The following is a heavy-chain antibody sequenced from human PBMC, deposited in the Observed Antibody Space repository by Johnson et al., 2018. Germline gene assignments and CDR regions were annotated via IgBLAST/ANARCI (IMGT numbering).Heavy chain of an antibody. CDR3: AKDEGGSNAGYFQH. Sequence: VQLRESGGGLVQPGGSLRLCCAASGFTFSSYWMHWVRQAPGKGLLWVSRIHTDGSTIYADSVKGRFTISRDNAKNTLYLQMSSLRGEDTAVYYCAKDEGGSNAGYFQHWGQGTLVIVSS. V-gene: IGHV3-74*01. J-gene: IGHJ1*01. D-gene: IGHD2-8*01. CDR2: IHTDGST. CDR1: GFTFSSYW.